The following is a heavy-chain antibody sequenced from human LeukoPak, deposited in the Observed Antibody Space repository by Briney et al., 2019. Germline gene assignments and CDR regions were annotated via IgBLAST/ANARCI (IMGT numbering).Heavy chain of an antibody. CDR1: GFILNDYG. V-gene: IGHV3-30*19. D-gene: IGHD6-19*01. CDR2: ISWDGSNK. Sequence: GGSLRLSCAASGFILNDYGMHWVRQAPGKGLEWVAVISWDGSNKYYADSVKGRFTISRDNSKNTLDLQMNSLRAEDTAMYYCARGGTSGWYDYFDYWGQGTLVTVSS. J-gene: IGHJ4*02. CDR3: ARGGTSGWYDYFDY.